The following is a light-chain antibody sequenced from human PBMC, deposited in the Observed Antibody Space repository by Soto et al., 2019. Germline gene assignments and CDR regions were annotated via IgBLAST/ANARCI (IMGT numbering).Light chain of an antibody. V-gene: IGKV3-20*01. CDR2: GAS. CDR3: QQYGSSPPLT. J-gene: IGKJ4*01. Sequence: EIVLTQSPGTLSLSPGERATLSCRASQSVSSSYLAWYQQKPGQPPRLLIYGASSRATGIPDRFSGSGSGTDFTLTISRLEPEDFAVYYCQQYGSSPPLTFAGGAK. CDR1: QSVSSSY.